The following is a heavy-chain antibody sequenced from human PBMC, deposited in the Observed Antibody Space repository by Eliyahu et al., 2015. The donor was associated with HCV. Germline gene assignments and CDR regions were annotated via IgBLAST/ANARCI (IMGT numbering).Heavy chain of an antibody. D-gene: IGHD6-19*01. CDR2: IWYDGSNK. J-gene: IGHJ4*02. Sequence: QVQLVESGGGVVQPGRSLRLSCAASGFTFSSYGXHWVRQAPGKGLEWVAVIWYDGSNKYYADSVKGRFTISRDNSKNTLYLQMNSLRAEDTAVYYCARGQVYSSGWYFDYWGQGTLVTVSS. CDR3: ARGQVYSSGWYFDY. CDR1: GFTFSSYG. V-gene: IGHV3-33*01.